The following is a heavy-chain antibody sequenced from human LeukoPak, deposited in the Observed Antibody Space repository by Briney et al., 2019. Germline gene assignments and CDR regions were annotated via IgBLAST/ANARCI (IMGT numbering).Heavy chain of an antibody. CDR1: GGSFSGYY. CDR2: INHSGST. J-gene: IGHJ6*03. D-gene: IGHD3-10*01. V-gene: IGHV4-34*01. CDR3: ARDLLLWFGPLRDYYYMDV. Sequence: SETLSLTCAVYGGSFSGYYWSWIRQPPGKGLEWIGEINHSGSTNYNPSLKSRVTISVDTSKNQFSLKLSSVTAADTAAYYCARDLLLWFGPLRDYYYMDVWGKGTTVTVSS.